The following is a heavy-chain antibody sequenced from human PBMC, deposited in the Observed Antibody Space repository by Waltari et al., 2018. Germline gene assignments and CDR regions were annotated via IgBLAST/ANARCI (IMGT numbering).Heavy chain of an antibody. J-gene: IGHJ3*02. D-gene: IGHD1-26*01. CDR3: ASLWVGAVDAFDI. CDR1: GFTFSSYE. Sequence: EVQLVESGGGLVQPGGSLRLSCAASGFTFSSYEMNWVSQAPGKGLEWVSYISSSGSTIYYADSVKGRFTISRDNAKNSLYLQMNSLRAEDTAVYYCASLWVGAVDAFDIWGQGTMVTVSS. CDR2: ISSSGSTI. V-gene: IGHV3-48*03.